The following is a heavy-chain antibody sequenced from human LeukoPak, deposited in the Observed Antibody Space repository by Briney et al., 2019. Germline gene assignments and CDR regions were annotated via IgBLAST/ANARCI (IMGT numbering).Heavy chain of an antibody. CDR3: ARGLRDVASPLCYMDV. Sequence: PSETLSLTCTVSGGSIGSSDSFWGWIRQPPGKGLEWIGSIYYSGTTYYNPSLKSRLTISVDTSKNHFSLKLTSVTAADTAVYYCARGLRDVASPLCYMDVWGKGTTITVSS. D-gene: IGHD3-3*02. V-gene: IGHV4-39*07. CDR1: GGSIGSSDSF. CDR2: IYYSGTT. J-gene: IGHJ6*03.